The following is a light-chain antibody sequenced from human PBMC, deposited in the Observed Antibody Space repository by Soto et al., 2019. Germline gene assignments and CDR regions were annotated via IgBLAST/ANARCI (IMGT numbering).Light chain of an antibody. CDR3: AAWDDRLTGHVV. Sequence: QVVVTQPPSASGTPGQRVTISCSGSSFNIGSNSVNWYQQLPGAAPKLLIYSNNQRPSGVPDRFSGSKSGTSASLAISGLQSEDEADYYCAAWDDRLTGHVVFGGGTKLTVL. CDR2: SNN. V-gene: IGLV1-44*01. J-gene: IGLJ2*01. CDR1: SFNIGSNS.